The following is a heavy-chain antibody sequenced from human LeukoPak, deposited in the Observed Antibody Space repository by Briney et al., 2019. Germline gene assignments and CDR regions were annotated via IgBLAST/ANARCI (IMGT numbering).Heavy chain of an antibody. Sequence: GGSLRLSCAVSGFTVSSNYMSWVRQAPGKGLEWVSVIYSGGGTYYADSVKGRFTISRDNSKNTVYLQMNGLRVEDTAVYYCARSRGTFFPHDYWGQGTLVTVTS. D-gene: IGHD3-10*01. CDR2: IYSGGGT. J-gene: IGHJ4*02. CDR1: GFTVSSNY. CDR3: ARSRGTFFPHDY. V-gene: IGHV3-66*01.